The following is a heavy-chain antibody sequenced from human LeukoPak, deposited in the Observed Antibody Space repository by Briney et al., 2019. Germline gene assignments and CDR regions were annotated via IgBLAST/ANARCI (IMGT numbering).Heavy chain of an antibody. V-gene: IGHV3-13*01. CDR3: ARGPSGSYYTGELDY. D-gene: IGHD3-10*01. Sequence: GGSLRLSCAASGFTFSSYDMHWVRQATGKGLEWVSAIGTAGDTYYPGSVKGRFTISRENAKNSLYLQMNSLRAGDTAVYYCARGPSGSYYTGELDYWGQGTLVTVSS. J-gene: IGHJ4*02. CDR1: GFTFSSYD. CDR2: IGTAGDT.